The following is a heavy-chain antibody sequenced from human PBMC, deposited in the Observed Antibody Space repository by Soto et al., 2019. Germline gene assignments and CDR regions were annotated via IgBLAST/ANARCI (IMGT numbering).Heavy chain of an antibody. V-gene: IGHV4-59*01. J-gene: IGHJ5*02. Sequence: QVQLQESGPGLVKPSETLSLTCTVSGGSISSYYWSWIRQPPGKGLEWIGYIYYSGSTNYNPSLKRRGTLSVDTSKNQFSLKLSSVNAADTAVYYCARELDYYDSSGYHNNWFDPWGQGTLVTVSS. D-gene: IGHD3-22*01. CDR1: GGSISSYY. CDR2: IYYSGST. CDR3: ARELDYYDSSGYHNNWFDP.